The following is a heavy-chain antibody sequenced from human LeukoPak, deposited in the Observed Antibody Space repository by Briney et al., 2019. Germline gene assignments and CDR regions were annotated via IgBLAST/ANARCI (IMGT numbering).Heavy chain of an antibody. D-gene: IGHD6-19*01. V-gene: IGHV3-23*01. CDR2: VSGGGDTT. Sequence: GGSLSLSCAASGFSFSSYAMSWVRQAPGKGLEWVSTVSGGGDTTLYADSVKGRFTISRDNSKNTLYIQVNSLRAEDTAVYYCVKDLYYSGWDPLAYWGQGTLVTVSA. CDR3: VKDLYYSGWDPLAY. J-gene: IGHJ4*02. CDR1: GFSFSSYA.